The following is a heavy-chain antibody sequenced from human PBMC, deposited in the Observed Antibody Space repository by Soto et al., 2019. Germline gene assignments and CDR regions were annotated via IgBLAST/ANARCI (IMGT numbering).Heavy chain of an antibody. CDR1: GGSISSSSYY. V-gene: IGHV4-39*01. J-gene: IGHJ4*02. CDR2: IYYSGST. Sequence: QLQLQESGPGLVKPSETLSLTCTVSGGSISSSSYYWGWIRQPPGKGLEWIGSIYYSGSTYYNPSLKSRVTISVDTSKNQFSLKLSSVTAADTAVYYCARHMPPPYSAYFDYWGQGTLVTVSS. CDR3: ARHMPPPYSAYFDY. D-gene: IGHD2-2*01.